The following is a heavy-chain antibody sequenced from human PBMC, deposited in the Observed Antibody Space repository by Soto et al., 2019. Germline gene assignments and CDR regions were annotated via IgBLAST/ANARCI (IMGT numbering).Heavy chain of an antibody. CDR1: GFTFSSYA. V-gene: IGHV3-23*01. CDR2: ISGSGGST. Sequence: GGSLRLSCAASGFTFSSYAMSWVRQAPGKGLEWVSAISGSGGSTYYADSVKGRFTISRDNSKNTLYLQMNSLRAEDTAVYYCAKDEGGDCTNGVCYTYYYYGMDVWGQGTTVTVSS. J-gene: IGHJ6*02. CDR3: AKDEGGDCTNGVCYTYYYYGMDV. D-gene: IGHD2-8*01.